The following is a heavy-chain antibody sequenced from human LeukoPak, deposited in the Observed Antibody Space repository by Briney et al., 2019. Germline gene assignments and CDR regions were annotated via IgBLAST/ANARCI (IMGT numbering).Heavy chain of an antibody. Sequence: SETLSLTCTVSGGSISSYYWSWIRQPAGKGLEWIGRIYTSGSTNYNPSLKSRVTMSVDTSTNQFSLKLSSVTAADTAVYYCASAPYCGGDCYFPFDPWGQGTLVTVSS. V-gene: IGHV4-4*07. CDR1: GGSISSYY. D-gene: IGHD2-21*02. CDR3: ASAPYCGGDCYFPFDP. J-gene: IGHJ5*02. CDR2: IYTSGST.